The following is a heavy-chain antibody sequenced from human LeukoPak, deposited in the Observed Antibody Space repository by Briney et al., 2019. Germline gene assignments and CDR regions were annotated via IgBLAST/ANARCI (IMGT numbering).Heavy chain of an antibody. CDR3: AKSMTLQWRGFFDL. CDR1: GFTFSSYA. J-gene: IGHJ2*01. Sequence: GGSLRLSCAASGFTFSSYAMSWVRQAPGKGLEWVSAISGSGGSTYYADSVRGRFTISRDNSKNTLYLQKNSLRADDTAIYYCAKSMTLQWRGFFDLWGRGTHVTVSS. D-gene: IGHD6-19*01. CDR2: ISGSGGST. V-gene: IGHV3-23*01.